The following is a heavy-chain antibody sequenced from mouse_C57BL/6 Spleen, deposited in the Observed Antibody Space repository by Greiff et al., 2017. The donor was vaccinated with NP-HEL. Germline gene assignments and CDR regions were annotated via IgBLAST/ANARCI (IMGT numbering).Heavy chain of an antibody. V-gene: IGHV6-6*01. Sequence: EVKLQESGGGLVQPGGSMKLSCAASGFTFSDAWMDWVRQSPEKGLEWVAEIRNKANNHATYYAESVKGRFTISRDDSKSSVYLQMNSLRAEDTGIYYCTRHYGSSYGYWYFDVWGTGTTVTVSS. CDR1: GFTFSDAW. D-gene: IGHD1-1*01. J-gene: IGHJ1*03. CDR2: IRNKANNHAT. CDR3: TRHYGSSYGYWYFDV.